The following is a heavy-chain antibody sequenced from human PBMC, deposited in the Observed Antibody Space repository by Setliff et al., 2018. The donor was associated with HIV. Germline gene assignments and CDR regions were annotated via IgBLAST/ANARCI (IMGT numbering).Heavy chain of an antibody. Sequence: NPSETLSLTCTVSGGSISSDYWSWIRQPPGKGLEWIGYVYHSGSTNYNPSLKSRVTISVGTSKNQFSMKLRSVTAADTAVYYCARLRSELGVFDYWVQGTLVTVSS. CDR2: VYHSGST. D-gene: IGHD1-26*01. CDR1: GGSISSDY. J-gene: IGHJ4*02. V-gene: IGHV4-59*08. CDR3: ARLRSELGVFDY.